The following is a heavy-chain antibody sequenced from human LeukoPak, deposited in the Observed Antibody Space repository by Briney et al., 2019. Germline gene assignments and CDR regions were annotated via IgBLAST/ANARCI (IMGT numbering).Heavy chain of an antibody. D-gene: IGHD3-22*01. Sequence: GESLKISCKGSGYSFTSYWIDWVRQMPGKGLEWTGIIYAGDSETRYSPSFQGQVTISADKSISTAYLQWSSLKASDTAMYYCARHGDDSSGAFDYWGQGTLVTVSS. CDR1: GYSFTSYW. CDR2: IYAGDSET. V-gene: IGHV5-51*01. J-gene: IGHJ4*02. CDR3: ARHGDDSSGAFDY.